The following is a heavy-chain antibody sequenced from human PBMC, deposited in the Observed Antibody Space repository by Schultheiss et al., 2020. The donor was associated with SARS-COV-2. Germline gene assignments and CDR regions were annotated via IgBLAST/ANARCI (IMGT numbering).Heavy chain of an antibody. D-gene: IGHD3-10*01. V-gene: IGHV4-30-4*08. CDR2: IYYSGST. J-gene: IGHJ6*02. CDR1: GGSISSGGYY. Sequence: SETLSLTCTVSGGSISSGGYYWSWIRQHPGKGLEWIGYIYYSGSTYYNPSLKSRVTISVDTSKNQFSLKLSSVTAADTAVYYCARDRLLWFRELLIDYYGMDVWGQGTTVTVSS. CDR3: ARDRLLWFRELLIDYYGMDV.